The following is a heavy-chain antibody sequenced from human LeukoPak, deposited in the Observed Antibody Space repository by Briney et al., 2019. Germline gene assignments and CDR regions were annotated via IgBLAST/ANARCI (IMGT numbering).Heavy chain of an antibody. CDR3: ARGPKYYYDSSGWFY. D-gene: IGHD3-22*01. V-gene: IGHV3-30-3*01. Sequence: PGGSLRLSCAASGFTFSSYAMHWVRQAPGKGLEWVAVISYDGSNKYYADSVKGRFTISRDNSKNTLYLQMNSLRAEDTAVYYCARGPKYYYDSSGWFYWGQGTLVTVSS. CDR2: ISYDGSNK. J-gene: IGHJ4*02. CDR1: GFTFSSYA.